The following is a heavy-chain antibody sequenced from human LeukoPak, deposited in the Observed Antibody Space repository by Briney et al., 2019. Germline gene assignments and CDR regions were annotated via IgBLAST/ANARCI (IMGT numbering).Heavy chain of an antibody. CDR3: ARGAIELDYYGSGSYYNSHYYYYMDV. CDR2: SIPIFGTA. J-gene: IGHJ6*03. CDR1: GGTFSSYA. V-gene: IGHV1-69*13. D-gene: IGHD3-10*01. Sequence: ASVKVSCKASGGTFSSYAISWVRQAPGQGLEWMGGSIPIFGTANYAQKFQGRVTITADESTSTAYMELSSLRSEDTAVYYCARGAIELDYYGSGSYYNSHYYYYMDVWGKGTTVTISS.